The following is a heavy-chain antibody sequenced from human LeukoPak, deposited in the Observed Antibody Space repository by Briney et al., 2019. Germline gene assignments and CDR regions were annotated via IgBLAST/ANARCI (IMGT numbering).Heavy chain of an antibody. D-gene: IGHD1-14*01. CDR3: ARVEPTLGGWFDP. CDR1: GGSISSGGYY. V-gene: IGHV4-30-2*01. Sequence: SETLSLTCTVSGGSISSGGYYWSWIRQPPGKGLEWIGYIYHSGSTYYNPSLKSRVTISVDTSKNQFSLKLTSVTAADTAMYYCARVEPTLGGWFDPWGQGTLVTVSS. J-gene: IGHJ5*02. CDR2: IYHSGST.